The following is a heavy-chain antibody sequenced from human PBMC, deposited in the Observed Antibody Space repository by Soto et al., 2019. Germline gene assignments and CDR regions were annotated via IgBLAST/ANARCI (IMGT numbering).Heavy chain of an antibody. CDR2: INPADSDT. CDR3: ARPFSCSGGNCYSYYGMDV. J-gene: IGHJ6*02. D-gene: IGHD2-15*01. CDR1: GYTFTNYW. V-gene: IGHV5-51*01. Sequence: PWESLKISFKAAGYTFTNYWIGWGRQMPGKGLEWMGIINPADSDTEYSTSVQGPVTLSVDKSSRTAHPDWNSPKTSDTASYFRARPFSCSGGNCYSYYGMDVWGQGTQVTGSS.